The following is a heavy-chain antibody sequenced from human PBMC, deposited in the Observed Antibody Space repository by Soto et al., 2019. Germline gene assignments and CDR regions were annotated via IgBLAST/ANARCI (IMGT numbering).Heavy chain of an antibody. J-gene: IGHJ6*04. CDR1: GYTFTSYD. Sequence: ASVKISCKASGYTFTSYDINWVRQATGQGLEWMGWMDPNSGNTGYAQKFQGRVTMTRNTSISTAYMELSSLRSEDTAVYYCARGARDFWSGYYVFYGMDVWGKGTTVPVSS. CDR3: ARGARDFWSGYYVFYGMDV. V-gene: IGHV1-8*01. CDR2: MDPNSGNT. D-gene: IGHD3-3*01.